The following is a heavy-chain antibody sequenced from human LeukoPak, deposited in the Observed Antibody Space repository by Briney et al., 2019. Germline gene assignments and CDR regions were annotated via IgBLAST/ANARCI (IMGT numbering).Heavy chain of an antibody. Sequence: ASVKVSCKASGYTFTSYDINWVRQAPGQGLEWMGIINPSGGSTSYAQKFQGRVTMTRDTSTSTVYMELSSLRSEDTAVYYCARSYSSGWYWGDWFDPWGQGTLVTVSS. J-gene: IGHJ5*02. CDR1: GYTFTSYD. CDR3: ARSYSSGWYWGDWFDP. D-gene: IGHD6-19*01. CDR2: INPSGGST. V-gene: IGHV1-46*01.